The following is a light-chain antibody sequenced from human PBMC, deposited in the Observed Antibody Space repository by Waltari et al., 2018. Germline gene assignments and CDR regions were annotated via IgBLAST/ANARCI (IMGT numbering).Light chain of an antibody. CDR2: KAN. CDR1: SGSVSSTSY. J-gene: IGLJ3*02. V-gene: IGLV8-61*01. Sequence: QTVVTQEPSLSVSPGGTVTLTCALSSGSVSSTSYATWYRQTPGQAPRTLVYKANSRSFGVPDRFSGSVLGNKAALTITGVQADDESDYFCSLYMGSGIWVFGGGTKLTVL. CDR3: SLYMGSGIWV.